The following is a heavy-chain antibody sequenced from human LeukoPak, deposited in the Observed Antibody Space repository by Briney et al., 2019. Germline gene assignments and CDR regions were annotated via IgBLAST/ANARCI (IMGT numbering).Heavy chain of an antibody. CDR2: MNPNSGNT. D-gene: IGHD2-15*01. J-gene: IGHJ1*01. Sequence: VASVKVSCKASGYTFTSYDINWVRQATGQGLEWMGWMNPNSGNTGYAQKFQGRVTMTRDTSISTAYMELSRLTSDDTAVYYCARGFVVVVAAESFFQHWGQGTLVTVSS. V-gene: IGHV1-8*02. CDR1: GYTFTSYD. CDR3: ARGFVVVVAAESFFQH.